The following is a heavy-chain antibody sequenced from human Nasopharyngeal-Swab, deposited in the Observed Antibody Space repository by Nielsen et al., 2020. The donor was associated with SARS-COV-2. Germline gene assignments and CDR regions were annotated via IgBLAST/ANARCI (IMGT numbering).Heavy chain of an antibody. CDR2: IYYSGST. V-gene: IGHV4-31*03. CDR3: ARGLRDYVWGSYRSYFDY. D-gene: IGHD3-16*02. J-gene: IGHJ4*02. CDR1: GGSISSGGYY. Sequence: SETLSLTCTVSGGSISSGGYYWSWIRKHPGKGLEWIGYIYYSGSTYYNPSLKSRVTISVDTSKNQFSLKLSSVTAADTAVYYCARGLRDYVWGSYRSYFDYWGQGTLVTVSS.